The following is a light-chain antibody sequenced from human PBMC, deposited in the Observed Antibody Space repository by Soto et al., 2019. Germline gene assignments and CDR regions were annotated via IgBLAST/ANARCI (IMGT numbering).Light chain of an antibody. V-gene: IGLV2-8*01. Sequence: QSALTQPPSASGSPGQSVSISCTGTSSDVGGYNFVSWYQQQPGKAPKLMIYEVTKRPSGVPDRFSGSKSGNTASLTVSGLQAEEEADYYCTSYAGSNIPVVFGGGTKVTVL. J-gene: IGLJ2*01. CDR3: TSYAGSNIPVV. CDR2: EVT. CDR1: SSDVGGYNF.